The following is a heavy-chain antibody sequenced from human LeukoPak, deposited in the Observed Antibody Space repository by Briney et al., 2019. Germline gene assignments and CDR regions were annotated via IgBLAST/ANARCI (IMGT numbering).Heavy chain of an antibody. J-gene: IGHJ5*02. V-gene: IGHV1-3*01. CDR1: GHTFISNA. Sequence: GASVKVSCKASGHTFISNAMHWVRQAPGQRLEWMGWINVGDGYTKYSQQIQGRVTFTRDTSATTAYMELSSLRSEDTAVYYCARGYSGNYPNWFDPWGQGTLVTVSS. CDR2: INVGDGYT. CDR3: ARGYSGNYPNWFDP. D-gene: IGHD1-26*01.